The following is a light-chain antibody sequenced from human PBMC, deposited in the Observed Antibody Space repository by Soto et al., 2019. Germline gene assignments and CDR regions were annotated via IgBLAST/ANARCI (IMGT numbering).Light chain of an antibody. CDR3: QQYNGSPT. J-gene: IGKJ1*01. Sequence: DIQMTQSPSTLSASVGDRVTITCRASQSISGWLAWYQQKPGKAPKLLIYKASSLESGVPSRFSGSGSGTEFTLTISSLQPDDFATYYCQQYNGSPTFGQGTKVEIK. CDR1: QSISGW. CDR2: KAS. V-gene: IGKV1-5*03.